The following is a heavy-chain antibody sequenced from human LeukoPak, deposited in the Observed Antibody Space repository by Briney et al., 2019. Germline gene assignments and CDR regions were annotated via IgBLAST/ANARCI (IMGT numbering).Heavy chain of an antibody. J-gene: IGHJ4*02. V-gene: IGHV4-34*01. CDR2: IKHSGST. Sequence: PSETLSLTCAVYGGSFSGYYWSWLRQPPGKGLEWIGEIKHSGSTNYNPSLKSRVTISVDTSKNQFSLKLSSVTAADTAVYYCARGSEWLPYSRFDYWGQGTLVTVSS. D-gene: IGHD5-12*01. CDR1: GGSFSGYY. CDR3: ARGSEWLPYSRFDY.